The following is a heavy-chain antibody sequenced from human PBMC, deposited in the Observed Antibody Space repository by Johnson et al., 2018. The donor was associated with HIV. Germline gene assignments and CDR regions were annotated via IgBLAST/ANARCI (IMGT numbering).Heavy chain of an antibody. CDR1: GFTFSSYA. CDR2: ISYDGSNK. Sequence: QVQLVESGGGVVQPGRSLRLSCAASGFTFSSYAMHWVRQAPGQGLEWVAVISYDGSNKYYADSVKGRFTISRDNSKSTLNLQMNSRGPEDTAVYYCAKERRAPRAFDIWGQGTMVTVSS. CDR3: AKERRAPRAFDI. V-gene: IGHV3-30-3*02. J-gene: IGHJ3*02.